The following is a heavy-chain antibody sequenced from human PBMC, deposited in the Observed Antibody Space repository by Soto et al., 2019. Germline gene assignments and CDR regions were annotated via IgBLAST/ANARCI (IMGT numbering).Heavy chain of an antibody. CDR2: IYSGGST. Sequence: VQLVESGGGLVQPGGSLRLSCAASGFTVSSNYMSWVRQAPGKGLEWVSVIYSGGSTYYADSVKGRFTISRHNSKNTLYLQMNSLRAEDTAVYYCARVKSGTLRYFDYWGQGTLVTVSS. V-gene: IGHV3-53*04. CDR1: GFTVSSNY. D-gene: IGHD4-17*01. CDR3: ARVKSGTLRYFDY. J-gene: IGHJ4*02.